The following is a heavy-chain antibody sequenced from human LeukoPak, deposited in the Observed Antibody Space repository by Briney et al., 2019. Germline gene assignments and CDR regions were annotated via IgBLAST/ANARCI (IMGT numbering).Heavy chain of an antibody. J-gene: IGHJ4*02. CDR3: ARDSVEYYYGSGSSDY. V-gene: IGHV3-33*01. CDR1: GFTFSSYG. D-gene: IGHD3-10*01. CDR2: IWYDGSNK. Sequence: PGGSLRLSCAASGFTFSSYGMHWVLQAPGNGLEWVAVIWYDGSNKYYADSVKGRFTISRDNSKNTLYLQMNSLRAEDTAVYYCARDSVEYYYGSGSSDYWGQGTLVTVSS.